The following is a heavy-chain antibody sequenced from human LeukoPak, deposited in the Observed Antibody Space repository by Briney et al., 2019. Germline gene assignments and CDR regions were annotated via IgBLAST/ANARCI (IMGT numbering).Heavy chain of an antibody. V-gene: IGHV4-38-2*02. D-gene: IGHD5-18*01. Sequence: PSETLSLTCTVSGYSISSGYYWGWIRPPPGKGLEWIGSIYHSGSTYYNPSLKSRVTISVDTSKNQFSLKLSSVTAADTAVYYCARERSHSRDYWGQGPLVTVSS. CDR3: ARERSHSRDY. CDR1: GYSISSGYY. J-gene: IGHJ4*02. CDR2: IYHSGST.